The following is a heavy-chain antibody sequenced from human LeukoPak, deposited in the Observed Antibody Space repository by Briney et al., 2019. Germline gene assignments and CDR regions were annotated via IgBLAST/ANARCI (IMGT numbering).Heavy chain of an antibody. Sequence: PTETLSLTCTVSGASINSDYWTWVRQVAGKGLEWVGRIFASGSTNYNPYLRSRITMSVGTSKNQFSLDLSSVPAADTGVYYCAREWAPRGEKSSFASWGRGTLVTVSS. J-gene: IGHJ4*02. CDR1: GASINSDY. CDR2: IFASGST. V-gene: IGHV4-4*07. CDR3: AREWAPRGEKSSFAS. D-gene: IGHD3-10*01.